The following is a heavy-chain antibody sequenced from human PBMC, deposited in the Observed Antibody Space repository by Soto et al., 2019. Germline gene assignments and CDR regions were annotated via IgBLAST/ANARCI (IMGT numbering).Heavy chain of an antibody. D-gene: IGHD5-18*01. V-gene: IGHV3-21*01. CDR1: GFTFSTYT. Sequence: EVQLVESGGSLVRPGGSLRLSCTASGFTFSTYTMNWVRQAPGKGLEWVSSMSSTGSYIKYADSVKGRFTISRDNAKNSLFLQMSSRGDEDTATYYCVRPGRSYSYVPPMHFDYWGQGILVTVSS. CDR2: MSSTGSYI. J-gene: IGHJ4*02. CDR3: VRPGRSYSYVPPMHFDY.